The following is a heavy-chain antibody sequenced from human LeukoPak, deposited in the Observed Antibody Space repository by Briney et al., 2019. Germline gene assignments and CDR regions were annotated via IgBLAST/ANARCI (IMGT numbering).Heavy chain of an antibody. J-gene: IGHJ4*02. CDR1: GFTFSDYY. V-gene: IGHV3-11*04. Sequence: GGSLRLSCGASGFTFSDYYMNWLRQAPGKGPEWVSYITSSGGSVYYADSVKGRFTISRDNAKDSLYLQMNSLRVEDTAVYYCARAVAGNFRRRFEYWGQGTLVTVSS. CDR3: ARAVAGNFRRRFEY. CDR2: ITSSGGSV. D-gene: IGHD6-19*01.